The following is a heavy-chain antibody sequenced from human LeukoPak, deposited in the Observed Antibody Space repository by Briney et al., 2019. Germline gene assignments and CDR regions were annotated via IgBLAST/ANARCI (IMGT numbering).Heavy chain of an antibody. Sequence: GGSLRLSCAASGFTFDDYGMSWVRQAPGKGLEWVSGINWNGGSTGYADSVKGRFTISRDNAKNSLYLQMNSLRAEDTALYYCARVRVVVVVPAAIRIPYYMDVWGTGTTVTVSS. CDR1: GFTFDDYG. CDR3: ARVRVVVVVPAAIRIPYYMDV. J-gene: IGHJ6*03. CDR2: INWNGGST. D-gene: IGHD2-2*02. V-gene: IGHV3-20*04.